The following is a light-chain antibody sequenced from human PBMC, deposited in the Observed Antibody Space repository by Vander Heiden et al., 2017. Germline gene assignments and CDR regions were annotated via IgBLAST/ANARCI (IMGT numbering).Light chain of an antibody. V-gene: IGLV3-1*01. CDR2: QDS. CDR3: QAWDRTVV. Sequence: SYELTQPPSVSVSPGQTASITCSGDKLGDKYACWYQQKPGQSPVLVIYQDSKRPSGIPERLSGSKYGTTANLTISGTQAMEEAYYYCQAWDRTVVFGGGTKLTVL. CDR1: KLGDKY. J-gene: IGLJ2*01.